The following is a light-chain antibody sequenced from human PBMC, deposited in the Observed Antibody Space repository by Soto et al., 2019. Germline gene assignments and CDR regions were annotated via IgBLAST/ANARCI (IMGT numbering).Light chain of an antibody. Sequence: DIQMTQSPATLSASVRDRVTITCRASQNIYTWLAWYQQKPGKAPKLLIYAASTLQSGVPSRFSGSGSGTDFTLTISCLQSEDFATYYCQQYYSYPWTFCQGTKV. CDR1: QNIYTW. CDR3: QQYYSYPWT. J-gene: IGKJ1*01. CDR2: AAS. V-gene: IGKV1-5*01.